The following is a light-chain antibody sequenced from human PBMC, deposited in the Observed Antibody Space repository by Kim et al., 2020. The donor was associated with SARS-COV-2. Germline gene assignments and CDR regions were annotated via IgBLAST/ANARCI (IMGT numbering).Light chain of an antibody. CDR3: QQGLT. J-gene: IGKJ4*01. CDR1: QSISSW. CDR2: DAS. Sequence: DIQMTQSPSTLSASVGDRVAITCRASQSISSWLAWYQQKPGKAPKLLIYDASSLESGVPSRFSGSGSGTEFTLTISSLQPDDFATYYCQQGLTIGGGTKVDIK. V-gene: IGKV1-5*01.